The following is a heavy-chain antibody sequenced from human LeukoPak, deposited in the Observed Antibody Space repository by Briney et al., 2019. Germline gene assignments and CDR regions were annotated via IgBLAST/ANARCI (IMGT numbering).Heavy chain of an antibody. D-gene: IGHD4-17*01. CDR1: GFTFNNVW. V-gene: IGHV3-23*01. CDR2: IRGSGGST. J-gene: IGHJ4*02. CDR3: AKDWDDYGDYLPLDY. Sequence: GGSLRLSCAASGFTFNNVWMNWVRQAPVKGLEWVSAIRGSGGSTYYADSVKGRFAISRDNSKNTLYLQMNSLRAEDTAVYYCAKDWDDYGDYLPLDYWGQGTLVTVSS.